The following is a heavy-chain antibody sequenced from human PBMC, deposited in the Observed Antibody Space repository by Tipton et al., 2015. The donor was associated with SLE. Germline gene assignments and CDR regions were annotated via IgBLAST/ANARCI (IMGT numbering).Heavy chain of an antibody. J-gene: IGHJ3*01. Sequence: LRLSCAVSGYSISSGYYWGWIRQSPGKGLEWIGSLHHSGNAYYNASLKSRVAISVDTSNNLFSLKLSSVTAADTAMYYCTRHDYGDSDAFDFWGQGTMVTVSS. CDR2: LHHSGNA. CDR3: TRHDYGDSDAFDF. V-gene: IGHV4-38-2*01. D-gene: IGHD4-17*01. CDR1: GYSISSGYY.